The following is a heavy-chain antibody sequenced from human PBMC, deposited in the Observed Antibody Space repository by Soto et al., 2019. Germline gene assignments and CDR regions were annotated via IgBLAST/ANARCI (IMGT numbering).Heavy chain of an antibody. J-gene: IGHJ6*03. V-gene: IGHV4-34*01. CDR2: INHSGST. CDR3: ARATAMVTMDV. CDR1: GGSFSGYY. D-gene: IGHD5-18*01. Sequence: SETLSLTCAVYGGSFSGYYWSWIRQPPGKGLEWIGEINHSGSTNYNPSLKSRVTISVDTSKNQFSLKLSSVTAADTAVYYCARATAMVTMDVWGKGTTVTVSS.